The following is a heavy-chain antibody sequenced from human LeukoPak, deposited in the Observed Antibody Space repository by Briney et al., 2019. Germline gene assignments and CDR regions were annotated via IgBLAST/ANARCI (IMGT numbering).Heavy chain of an antibody. Sequence: EASVKVSCKASGYTFTSYGISWERQAPGQGLEWMGWISAYNGNTNYAQKLQGRVTMTTDTSTSTAYMELRSLRSDDTAVYYCARSPYYYDSSGYYWGYWGQGTLVTVSS. J-gene: IGHJ4*02. CDR2: ISAYNGNT. CDR3: ARSPYYYDSSGYYWGY. V-gene: IGHV1-18*01. CDR1: GYTFTSYG. D-gene: IGHD3-22*01.